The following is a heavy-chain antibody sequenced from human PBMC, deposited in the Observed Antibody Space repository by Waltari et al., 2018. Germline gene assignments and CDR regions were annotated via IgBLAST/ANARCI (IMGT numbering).Heavy chain of an antibody. J-gene: IGHJ3*02. V-gene: IGHV3-48*01. CDR1: GLLVSTYS. CDR2: ISSTGTTI. D-gene: IGHD3-9*01. Sequence: EVQLVESGGGLVQPGGSLRTSSAASGLLVSTYSMNCVRQAPGKGLEWVAYISSTGTTIYYTDSVQGRFTISRTNAQNSLYLQMNSLRAEDTAVYYCAREIRGTGYFPDAFDIWGQGTMVTVSS. CDR3: AREIRGTGYFPDAFDI.